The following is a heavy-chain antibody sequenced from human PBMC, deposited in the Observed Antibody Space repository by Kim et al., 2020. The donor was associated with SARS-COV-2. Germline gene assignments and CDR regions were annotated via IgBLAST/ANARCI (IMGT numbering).Heavy chain of an antibody. CDR3: ARGPLYYDSSGHGPSGGLYYFDY. Sequence: GGSLRLSCAASGFTFSSYSMNWVRQAPGKGLEWVSYISSSSSTIYYADSVKGRFTISRDNAKNSLYLQMNSLRDEDTAVYYCARGPLYYDSSGHGPSGGLYYFDYWGQGTLVTVSS. CDR1: GFTFSSYS. J-gene: IGHJ4*02. V-gene: IGHV3-48*02. CDR2: ISSSSSTI. D-gene: IGHD3-22*01.